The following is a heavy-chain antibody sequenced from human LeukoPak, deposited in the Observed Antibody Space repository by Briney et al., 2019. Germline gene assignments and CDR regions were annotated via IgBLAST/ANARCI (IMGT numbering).Heavy chain of an antibody. J-gene: IGHJ4*02. Sequence: GGSLRLSCAASGFTFSSYGMHWVRQAPGKGLEWVAFIRDDGSNKYYADSVKGRFTISRDNSKNTLYLQMNSLRAEDTAVYYCARILSRGWGELGYWGQGSLVTVSS. D-gene: IGHD2-15*01. V-gene: IGHV3-30*02. CDR1: GFTFSSYG. CDR3: ARILSRGWGELGY. CDR2: IRDDGSNK.